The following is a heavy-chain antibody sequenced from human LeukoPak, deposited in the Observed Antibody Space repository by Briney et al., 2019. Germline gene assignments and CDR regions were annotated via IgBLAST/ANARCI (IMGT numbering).Heavy chain of an antibody. CDR3: ARERYYYDSTSEGNY. Sequence: SETLSLTCTLSGGSISSSTYYWGWIRQPPGKGLEWIGSIYHSGSTYYNPSLKSRVTVSVDTSKNQFSLKLSSVTAADTAVYYCARERYYYDSTSEGNYWGQGTLVTVSS. V-gene: IGHV4-39*01. CDR2: IYHSGST. CDR1: GGSISSSTYY. D-gene: IGHD3-22*01. J-gene: IGHJ4*02.